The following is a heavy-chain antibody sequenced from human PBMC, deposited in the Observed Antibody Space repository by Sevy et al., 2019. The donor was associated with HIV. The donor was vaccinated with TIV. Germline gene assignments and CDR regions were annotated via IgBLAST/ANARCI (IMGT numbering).Heavy chain of an antibody. CDR2: INSGGGTI. J-gene: IGHJ4*02. CDR1: GFTFSTYE. V-gene: IGHV3-48*03. D-gene: IGHD3-16*01. CDR3: ATNKVMAL. Sequence: GGSLRLSCAASGFTFSTYEMNWVRQAPGKGLEWLSYINSGGGTIHYADSVKGRFTISRDKAKNSLSLQMNSLRAEDTAVYYCATNKVMALWGQGTLVTVSS.